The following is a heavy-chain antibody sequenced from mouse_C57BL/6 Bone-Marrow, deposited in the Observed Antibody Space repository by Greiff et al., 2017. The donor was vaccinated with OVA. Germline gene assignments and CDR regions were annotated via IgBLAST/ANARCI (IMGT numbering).Heavy chain of an antibody. CDR2: IDPSDSET. J-gene: IGHJ1*03. CDR3: AREGWLLYWYFDV. Sequence: QVQLQQPGAELVRPGSSVKLSCKASGYTFTSYWMHWVKQRPIQGLEWIGNIDPSDSETPYNQQFKDKATLTVDKSSRTAYMQLSSLTSEDSAVYYCAREGWLLYWYFDVWGTGTTVTVSS. CDR1: GYTFTSYW. V-gene: IGHV1-52*01. D-gene: IGHD2-3*01.